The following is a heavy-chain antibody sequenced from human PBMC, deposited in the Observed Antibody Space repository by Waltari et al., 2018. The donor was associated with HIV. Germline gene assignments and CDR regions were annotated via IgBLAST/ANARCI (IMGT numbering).Heavy chain of an antibody. CDR2: TYYRTKWFN. Sequence: QVQLQQSGPGLVRPAQTLSLTCGISGAHPSKDRAAWNWIRQSPSRGLEWLGRTYYRTKWFNDYAGSVSGRININPDTSKNQFSLQLNSVTPDDTAVYFCVRDGPHDGYIGYFDYWGQGSLVTVSS. J-gene: IGHJ4*02. CDR1: GAHPSKDRAA. D-gene: IGHD2-21*01. CDR3: VRDGPHDGYIGYFDY. V-gene: IGHV6-1*01.